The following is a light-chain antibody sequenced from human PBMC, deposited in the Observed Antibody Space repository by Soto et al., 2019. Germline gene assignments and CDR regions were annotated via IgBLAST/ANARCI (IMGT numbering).Light chain of an antibody. J-gene: IGKJ1*01. CDR2: DAS. Sequence: DLQMTQSHSTLSASVGDRVTITCRASQSISSWLAGYQQKPGKDPKLLISDASSLESGVPSSFSGRGSATEFPLTISSLQPDDFATYYCQQYYVFWTFGQGTKVEIK. V-gene: IGKV1-5*01. CDR3: QQYYVFWT. CDR1: QSISSW.